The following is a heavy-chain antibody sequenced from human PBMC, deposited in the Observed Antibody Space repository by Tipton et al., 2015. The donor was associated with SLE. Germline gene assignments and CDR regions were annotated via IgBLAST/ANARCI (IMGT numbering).Heavy chain of an antibody. CDR3: ARASTSLFDY. CDR1: GFTVSSNY. CDR2: INSDGSST. D-gene: IGHD1-1*01. V-gene: IGHV3-74*01. J-gene: IGHJ4*02. Sequence: SLRLSCAASGFTVSSNYMSWVRQAPGKGLEWVARINSDGSSTRYADSVKGRFTFSRDNAKNTLYLEMNNLRAEDTAVYYCARASTSLFDYWGQGTLVTVSS.